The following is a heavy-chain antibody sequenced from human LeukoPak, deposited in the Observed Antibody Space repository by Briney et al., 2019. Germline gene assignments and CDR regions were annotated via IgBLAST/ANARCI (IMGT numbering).Heavy chain of an antibody. D-gene: IGHD6-13*01. J-gene: IGHJ4*02. Sequence: SETLSLTCAVYGGSFSGYYWSWIRQPPGKGLEWSGEINHSGSTNYNPSIKSRVTISVDTTKNQFSMKLSSVTAADTAVYYCESRYSSTFDYWGQGTLVTVYS. CDR2: INHSGST. CDR3: ESRYSSTFDY. CDR1: GGSFSGYY. V-gene: IGHV4-34*01.